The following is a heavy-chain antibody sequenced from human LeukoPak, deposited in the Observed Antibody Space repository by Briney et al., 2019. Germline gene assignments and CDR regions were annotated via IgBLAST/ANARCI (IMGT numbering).Heavy chain of an antibody. CDR3: AKGSSGYLSPNSNLYYYYGMDV. CDR1: GFTFDDYA. Sequence: GGSLRLSCAASGFTFDDYAMHWVRHAPGKGLEWVSGISWNSGSIGYADSVKGRFTISRDNAKNSLYLQMNSLRAEDTALYYCAKGSSGYLSPNSNLYYYYGMDVWGQGTTVTVSS. CDR2: ISWNSGSI. V-gene: IGHV3-9*01. J-gene: IGHJ6*02. D-gene: IGHD3-22*01.